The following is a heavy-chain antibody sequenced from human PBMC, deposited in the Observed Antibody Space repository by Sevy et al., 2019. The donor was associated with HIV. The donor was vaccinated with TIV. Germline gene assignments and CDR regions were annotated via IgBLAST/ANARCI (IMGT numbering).Heavy chain of an antibody. CDR3: ARRPDFGVIIPTGVLDV. D-gene: IGHD3-3*01. CDR1: GFTFGTYA. V-gene: IGHV3-23*01. Sequence: GSLRLSCAASGFTFGTYAMTWVRQAPGKGLQWVSVISDSGRSTYYADSVQGRVTISRDNSKNTMHLHMNSLRVEDTATYYCARRPDFGVIIPTGVLDVWGQGTTVTVSS. J-gene: IGHJ6*02. CDR2: ISDSGRST.